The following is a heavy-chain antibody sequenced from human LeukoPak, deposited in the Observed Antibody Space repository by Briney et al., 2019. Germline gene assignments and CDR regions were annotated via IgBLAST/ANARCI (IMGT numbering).Heavy chain of an antibody. CDR1: VSTFTSYA. Sequence: ASVKVSCKASVSTFTSYAINWVRQAPGQGLEWMGGFIPIFGSPTYAQKFQGRVTFTTDESTYTAYMELSNLRSDDTAVFYCAGFFYDSSGAAFDLWGQGTMVTVSS. CDR3: AGFFYDSSGAAFDL. J-gene: IGHJ3*01. CDR2: FIPIFGSP. V-gene: IGHV1-69*05. D-gene: IGHD3-22*01.